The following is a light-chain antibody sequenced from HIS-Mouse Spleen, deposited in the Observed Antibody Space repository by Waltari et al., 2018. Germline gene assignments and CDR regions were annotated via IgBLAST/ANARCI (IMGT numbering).Light chain of an antibody. V-gene: IGLV3-10*01. CDR3: YSTDSSGNYRV. CDR2: EDS. CDR1: ALPKQY. Sequence: SYELTQPPSVSVSPGQTARITCSGDALPKQYAYWYQQKSGQAHVLVIYEDSKRPSGIPERFSGSSSGTMATLTISGAQVEDEADYYCYSTDSSGNYRVFGGGTKLTVL. J-gene: IGLJ2*01.